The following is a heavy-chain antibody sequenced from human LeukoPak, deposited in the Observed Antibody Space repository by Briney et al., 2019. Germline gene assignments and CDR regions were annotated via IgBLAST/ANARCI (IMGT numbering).Heavy chain of an antibody. V-gene: IGHV1-2*04. CDR3: ARAISDCSSTSRRPASFDP. CDR2: INPNSGGT. J-gene: IGHJ5*02. CDR1: GYTFTGYY. D-gene: IGHD2-2*01. Sequence: GASVKVSCKASGYTFTGYYMHWVRQAPGQGLEWMGWINPNSGGTNYAQKFQGWVTMTRDTSISTAYMELSRLRSDDTAVYYCARAISDCSSTSRRPASFDPWGQGTLVTVSS.